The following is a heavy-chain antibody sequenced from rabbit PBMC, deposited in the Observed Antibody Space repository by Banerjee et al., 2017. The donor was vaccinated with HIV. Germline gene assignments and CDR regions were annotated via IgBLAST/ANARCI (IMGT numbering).Heavy chain of an antibody. CDR3: ASDGNGWGGDNL. CDR1: GFSFSNKYV. V-gene: IGHV1S45*01. Sequence: QEQLEESGGDLVKPEGSLTLTCTASGFSFSNKYVMCWVRQAPGKGLEWIACINTSSGNTVYASWAKGRFTISRTSSTTVTLQMTSLTAADTATYFCASDGNGWGGDNLWGPGTLVTVS. J-gene: IGHJ4*01. CDR2: INTSSGNT. D-gene: IGHD4-1*01.